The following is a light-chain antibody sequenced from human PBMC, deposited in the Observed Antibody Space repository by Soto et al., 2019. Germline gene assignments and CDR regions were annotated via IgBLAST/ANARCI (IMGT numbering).Light chain of an antibody. CDR1: QSVSNSF. Sequence: EIVLTQSPGTLSLSPGERATLSCRSSQSVSNSFLAWYQQKPGQAPRLLIYDATSRATGIPDRFSGSGSGTDFTLTITRLEPEDFAVYSCQQYGSTPVTFGQGTKVDI. J-gene: IGKJ1*01. CDR3: QQYGSTPVT. CDR2: DAT. V-gene: IGKV3-20*01.